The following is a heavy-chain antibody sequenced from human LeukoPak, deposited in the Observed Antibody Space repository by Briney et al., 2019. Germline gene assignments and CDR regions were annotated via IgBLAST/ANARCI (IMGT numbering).Heavy chain of an antibody. Sequence: SQTLSLTCAISGDIVSSNSAAWNWIRQSPSRGLEWLGRTYYRSKWYNDYAVSVKSRITINTDTSKNQFSLQLNSVTPEDTAVYYCARDLGYSSGWYGPHRMDVWGKGTTVTVSS. CDR3: ARDLGYSSGWYGPHRMDV. CDR1: GDIVSSNSAA. CDR2: TYYRSKWYN. D-gene: IGHD6-19*01. V-gene: IGHV6-1*01. J-gene: IGHJ6*03.